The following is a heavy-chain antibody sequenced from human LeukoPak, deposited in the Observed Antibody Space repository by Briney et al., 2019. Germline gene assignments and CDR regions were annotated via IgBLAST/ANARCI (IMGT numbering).Heavy chain of an antibody. V-gene: IGHV1-46*01. Sequence: ASVKVSSKASGYTFTMYYLHWVRQAPGQGLEWMGIINPSGGRTNNAQQFQGRVTMTRDTSTSTVYMQLSSLRSEDTAVYYCARDLAIAAAPYGMDVWGQGTTVTVSS. J-gene: IGHJ6*02. CDR1: GYTFTMYY. CDR3: ARDLAIAAAPYGMDV. D-gene: IGHD6-13*01. CDR2: INPSGGRT.